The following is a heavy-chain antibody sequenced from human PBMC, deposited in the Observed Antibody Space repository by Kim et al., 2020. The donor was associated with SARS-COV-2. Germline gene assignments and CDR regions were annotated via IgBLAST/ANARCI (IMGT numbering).Heavy chain of an antibody. CDR3: ARDGRFLEWSYIDY. J-gene: IGHJ4*02. V-gene: IGHV3-30*07. Sequence: ADTVKGRFTISRDNSKNTLYLQMNSLRAEDTAVYYCARDGRFLEWSYIDYWGQGTLVTVSS. D-gene: IGHD3-3*01.